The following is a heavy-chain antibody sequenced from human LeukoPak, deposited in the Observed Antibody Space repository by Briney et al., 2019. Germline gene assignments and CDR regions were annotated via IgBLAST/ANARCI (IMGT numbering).Heavy chain of an antibody. J-gene: IGHJ1*01. Sequence: ASVKVSCKASGYTFTGYFMHWVRQAPGQGLEWMGIINPSGGSTSYAQKFQGRVTMTRDTSTSTVYMELSSLRSEDTAVYYCARAYCGGDCGSYGYFQHWGQGTLVTVSS. CDR2: INPSGGST. CDR3: ARAYCGGDCGSYGYFQH. CDR1: GYTFTGYF. D-gene: IGHD2-21*02. V-gene: IGHV1-46*01.